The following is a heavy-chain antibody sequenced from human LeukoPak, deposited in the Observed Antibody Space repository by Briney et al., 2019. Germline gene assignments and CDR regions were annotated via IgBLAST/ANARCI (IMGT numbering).Heavy chain of an antibody. V-gene: IGHV4-59*12. CDR1: GGSISSYY. CDR3: ARDHGARYNWRRGAFDI. Sequence: PSETLSLTCTVSGGSISSYYWSWIRQPPGKGLEWIGYIYHSGSTYYNPSLKSRVTISVDRSKNQFSLKLSSVTAADTAVYYCARDHGARYNWRRGAFDIWGQGTMVTVSS. D-gene: IGHD1-20*01. CDR2: IYHSGST. J-gene: IGHJ3*02.